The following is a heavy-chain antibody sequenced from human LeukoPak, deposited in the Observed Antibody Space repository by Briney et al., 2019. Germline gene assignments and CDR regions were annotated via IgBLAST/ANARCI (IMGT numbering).Heavy chain of an antibody. CDR2: IISKTDGGTT. J-gene: IGHJ4*02. D-gene: IGHD2-2*01. V-gene: IGHV3-15*01. Sequence: GGSLRLSCAASGFTFSNAWMSWVSQAPGGGREWVSRIISKTDGGTTDSAAPVKGRFTISRDDSKNTLYLQMNSLKTEDTAVYYCTAEEDIVVVPAAMGDYWGQGTLVTVSS. CDR3: TAEEDIVVVPAAMGDY. CDR1: GFTFSNAW.